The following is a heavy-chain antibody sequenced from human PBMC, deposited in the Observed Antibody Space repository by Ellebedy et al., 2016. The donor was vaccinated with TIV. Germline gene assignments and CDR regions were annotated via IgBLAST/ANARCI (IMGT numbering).Heavy chain of an antibody. D-gene: IGHD3-16*02. CDR3: ARASFFDVDLSGWYFDL. V-gene: IGHV3-66*01. Sequence: GESLKISCAASEFTVSYNYMNWVRQAPGKGPEWVSGIYTDETTYYADPVRGRFTIFRDNSKNTLYLQLKSLRTEDTAVYYCARASFFDVDLSGWYFDLWGRGTLVTVSS. CDR2: IYTDETT. CDR1: EFTVSYNY. J-gene: IGHJ2*01.